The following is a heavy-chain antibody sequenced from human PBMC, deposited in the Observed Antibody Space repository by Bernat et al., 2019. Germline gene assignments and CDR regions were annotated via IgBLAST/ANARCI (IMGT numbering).Heavy chain of an antibody. CDR3: AGSGMSRAARDLFDY. D-gene: IGHD6-6*01. Sequence: QVQLQESGPGLVKPSETLSLTCTVSGGPISSYYWSWIRQPPGKGLEWIGYIYYSGSTNYNPSHKIRVTISVDTSKNQFSLKLRSVTAADTAVYYCAGSGMSRAARDLFDYWGQGTLVTVSS. V-gene: IGHV4-59*01. CDR2: IYYSGST. J-gene: IGHJ4*02. CDR1: GGPISSYY.